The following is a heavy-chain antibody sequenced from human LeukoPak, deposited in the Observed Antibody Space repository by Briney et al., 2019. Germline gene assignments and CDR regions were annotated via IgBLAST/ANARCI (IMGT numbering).Heavy chain of an antibody. CDR1: GFTVSSNY. CDR2: TYSGGST. J-gene: IGHJ6*03. V-gene: IGHV3-66*01. Sequence: GGSLRLSCAASGFTVSSNYMSWVRQAPGKGLEWVSVTYSGGSTYYADAVKGRFTISRDNSKNTLYLQMNSLRAEDTAVYYCVKEGSSSFFEMDVWGKGTTVTVS. CDR3: VKEGSSSFFEMDV. D-gene: IGHD6-6*01.